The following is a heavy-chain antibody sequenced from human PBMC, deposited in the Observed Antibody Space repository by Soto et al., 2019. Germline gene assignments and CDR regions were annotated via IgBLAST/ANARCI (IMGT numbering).Heavy chain of an antibody. V-gene: IGHV3-33*01. J-gene: IGHJ4*02. D-gene: IGHD4-17*01. CDR3: ARAGGTTVTGLWHFDS. Sequence: GVSLRLSCAASVFTFNPYSMHWVRQPPGKGLEWLAAIWYDGTQKYYADSVKGRFIISRDNSKKTLYLEMNSLRAEDTAVYYCARAGGTTVTGLWHFDSWGQGTLVTVSS. CDR1: VFTFNPYS. CDR2: IWYDGTQK.